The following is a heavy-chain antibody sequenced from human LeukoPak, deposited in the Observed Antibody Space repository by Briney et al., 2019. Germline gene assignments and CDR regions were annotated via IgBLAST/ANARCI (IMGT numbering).Heavy chain of an antibody. CDR3: ATDWAWGGFDH. CDR2: ISYDGSNK. J-gene: IGHJ4*02. CDR1: GFTFINYW. Sequence: GGSLRLSCAGSGFTFINYWMSWVRQAPGRGLEWVAVISYDGSNKYYADSVKGRFTVSRDNAKNTLYLQMNSLRAEDTAVYYCATDWAWGGFDHWGQGALVTVSS. D-gene: IGHD3-16*01. V-gene: IGHV3-30-3*01.